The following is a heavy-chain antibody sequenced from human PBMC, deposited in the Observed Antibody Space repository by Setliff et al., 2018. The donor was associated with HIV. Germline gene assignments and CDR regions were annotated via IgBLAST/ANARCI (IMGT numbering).Heavy chain of an antibody. V-gene: IGHV1-2*06. D-gene: IGHD3-22*01. J-gene: IGHJ3*02. CDR1: GYTFTGYY. CDR3: ATSSIYYDSSGYGGDDAFDI. CDR2: INPNSGRP. Sequence: ASVKVSCKASGYTFTGYYMHWVRQAPGQGLEWMGRINPNSGRPEYTQKFLGRITITADRSTRTDYMELRGLRFEDTAMYYCATSSIYYDSSGYGGDDAFDIWGQGTVVTVSS.